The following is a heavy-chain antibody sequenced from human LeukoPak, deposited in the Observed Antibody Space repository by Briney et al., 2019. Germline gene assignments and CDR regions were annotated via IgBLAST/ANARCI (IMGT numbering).Heavy chain of an antibody. CDR2: ISSSSSYI. Sequence: PGGSLRLSCAASGFTFSSYSMNWVRQAPGKGLEWVSSISSSSSYIYYADSVKGRFTISRDNAKNSLYLQMNNLRAEDTAVYYCVELGITMIGGVWGKGTTVTISS. CDR3: VELGITMIGGV. CDR1: GFTFSSYS. D-gene: IGHD3-10*02. V-gene: IGHV3-21*01. J-gene: IGHJ6*04.